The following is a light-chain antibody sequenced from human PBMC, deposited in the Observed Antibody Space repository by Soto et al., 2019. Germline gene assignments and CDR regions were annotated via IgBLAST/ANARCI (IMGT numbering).Light chain of an antibody. CDR3: RSYTSSSTRV. CDR1: SSDIGDYNY. CDR2: AVS. J-gene: IGLJ1*01. Sequence: QSVLTQPASVSGSPGQSITISCTGTSSDIGDYNYVSWYQQHPGKAPKLMIYAVSNRPSGVSNRFSGSKSGNTASLTISGLQAEDEADYYCRSYTSSSTRVFGTGTKVTVL. V-gene: IGLV2-14*01.